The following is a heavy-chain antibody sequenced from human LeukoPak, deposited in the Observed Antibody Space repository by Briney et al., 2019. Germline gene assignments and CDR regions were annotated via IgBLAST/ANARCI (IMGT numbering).Heavy chain of an antibody. V-gene: IGHV3-7*03. Sequence: GGSLRLSCVASGFSLSGFWIRWVRQAPGKGLEWVAAIKQDGSEKHYVDSVKGRTTISRDNAQNSPYLQINSLRVEDSAVYYCARDQEYGPGHNYCGMDIWGKGTTVTVSS. CDR2: IKQDGSEK. J-gene: IGHJ6*04. CDR1: GFSLSGFW. CDR3: ARDQEYGPGHNYCGMDI. D-gene: IGHD3-10*01.